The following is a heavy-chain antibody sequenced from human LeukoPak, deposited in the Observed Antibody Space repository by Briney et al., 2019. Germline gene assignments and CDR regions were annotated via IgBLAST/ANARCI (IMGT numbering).Heavy chain of an antibody. CDR1: AFSFISYT. V-gene: IGHV3-30*04. D-gene: IGHD5-12*01. J-gene: IGHJ4*02. CDR2: MSYDGSHK. Sequence: GGSLRLSCVASAFSFISYTMHWVRQAPGKGLEWVAVMSYDGSHKYLADSVKGRFTISRDNSKNTLYLQMNSLRVEDTAIYYCARDVGGYAFDYWGQGTLVTVSS. CDR3: ARDVGGYAFDY.